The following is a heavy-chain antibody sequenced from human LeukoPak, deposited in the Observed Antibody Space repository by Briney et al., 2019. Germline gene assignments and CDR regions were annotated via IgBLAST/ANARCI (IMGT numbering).Heavy chain of an antibody. D-gene: IGHD4-23*01. V-gene: IGHV3-11*01. CDR2: ISSSGYTI. CDR1: GFPFSEYY. CDR3: AREVAYYGRNSRPPTFDY. Sequence: GGSLRLSCAASGFPFSEYYMSWIRQAPGKGLEWVSYISSSGYTIYYADSVKGRFTISRDNAKNSLYLQMNSLRAEDTAVYYCAREVAYYGRNSRPPTFDYWGQGTLVTVSS. J-gene: IGHJ4*02.